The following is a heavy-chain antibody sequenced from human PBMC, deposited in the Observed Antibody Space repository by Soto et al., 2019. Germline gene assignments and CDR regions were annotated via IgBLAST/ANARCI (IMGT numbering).Heavy chain of an antibody. V-gene: IGHV1-18*01. D-gene: IGHD1-1*01. Sequence: QVHLVQSGAEVKKPGASVKVSCKGSGYGFTTYGITWVRQAPGQGLEWMAWISAHTGNTNYAQKVPGRVTVNRDTSTSTAYMELRSLRSDDTAVYYCARGRYGDYWGQGALVTVSS. CDR2: ISAHTGNT. CDR1: GYGFTTYG. CDR3: ARGRYGDY. J-gene: IGHJ4*02.